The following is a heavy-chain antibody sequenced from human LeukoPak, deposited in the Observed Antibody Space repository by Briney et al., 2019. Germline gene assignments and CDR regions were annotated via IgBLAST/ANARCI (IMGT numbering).Heavy chain of an antibody. CDR2: ISGSGSTI. V-gene: IGHV3-11*01. CDR1: GFTFSDYY. Sequence: GGSLRLSCAASGFTFSDYYMSWIRQAPGKGLEWVSYISGSGSTIYYADSVKGRFTISRDNAKNSLYLQMNSLRAEDTAVYYCAKDDGWVQYANWGQGTLVTVSS. CDR3: AKDDGWVQYAN. J-gene: IGHJ4*02. D-gene: IGHD5-24*01.